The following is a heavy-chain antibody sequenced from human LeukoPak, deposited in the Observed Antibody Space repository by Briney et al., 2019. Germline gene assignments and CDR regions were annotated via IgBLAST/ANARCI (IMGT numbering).Heavy chain of an antibody. CDR2: IIPIFGTA. CDR1: GGTFSSYA. CDR3: ARDSYYDSSGYNGY. J-gene: IGHJ4*02. Sequence: ASVKVSCKASGGTFSSYAISWVRQAPGQGLEWMGGIIPIFGTANYAQKFQGRVTMTTDTSTSTAYMELRSLRSDDTAVYYCARDSYYDSSGYNGYWGQGTLVTVSS. V-gene: IGHV1-69*05. D-gene: IGHD3-22*01.